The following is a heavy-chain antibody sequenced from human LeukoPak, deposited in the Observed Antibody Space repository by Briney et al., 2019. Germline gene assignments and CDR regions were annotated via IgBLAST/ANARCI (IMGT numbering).Heavy chain of an antibody. CDR3: ARDRSRDYYFDY. CDR2: INPSGGST. V-gene: IGHV1-46*01. CDR1: GYTFTSYY. Sequence: ASVKVSCKASGYTFTSYYMHWVRQAPGQGLEWMGIINPSGGSTSYAQKFQGRVTMTRDMSTSTVYMELSSLRSEDTAVYYCARDRSRDYYFDYWGQGTLVTVSS. J-gene: IGHJ4*02.